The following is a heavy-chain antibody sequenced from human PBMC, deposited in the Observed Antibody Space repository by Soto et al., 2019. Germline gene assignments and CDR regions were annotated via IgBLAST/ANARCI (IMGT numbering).Heavy chain of an antibody. CDR2: ISAYNGNT. Sequence: QVQLVQSGAEVKKPGASVKVSCKASGYTFTSYGISWVRQAPGQGLEWMGWISAYNGNTNYAQKLQGRVTMTTDTSASTAYMELRSLGSDDTAWYYCARGRQLRSRYYYYGMDVWGQGTTVTVSS. J-gene: IGHJ6*02. V-gene: IGHV1-18*01. CDR1: GYTFTSYG. D-gene: IGHD4-17*01. CDR3: ARGRQLRSRYYYYGMDV.